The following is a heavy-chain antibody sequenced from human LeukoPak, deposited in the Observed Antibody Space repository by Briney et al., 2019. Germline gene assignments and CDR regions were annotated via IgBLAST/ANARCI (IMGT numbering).Heavy chain of an antibody. CDR1: GGSISSSSYY. J-gene: IGHJ4*02. D-gene: IGHD5-24*01. CDR3: ARVEMATIDY. CDR2: IYYSGST. Sequence: SETLSLTCTVSGGSISSSSYYWGWIRQPPGKGLEWIGSIYYSGSTYYNPSLKSRVTISVDTSKNQFSLKLSSVTAADTAVYYCARVEMATIDYWGQGTLVTVSS. V-gene: IGHV4-39*07.